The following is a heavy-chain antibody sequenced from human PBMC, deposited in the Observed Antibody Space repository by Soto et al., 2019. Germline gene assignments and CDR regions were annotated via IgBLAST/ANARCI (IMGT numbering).Heavy chain of an antibody. J-gene: IGHJ6*02. CDR1: GYTFTSYG. CDR3: ARGGEYCTNGVCYREFSYYRMGV. CDR2: ISAYNGNT. D-gene: IGHD2-8*01. Sequence: ASVKVSCKASGYTFTSYGISWVRQAPGQGLEWMGWISAYNGNTNYAQKLQGRATMTTDTSTSTAYMELRSLRSDDTAVYYCARGGEYCTNGVCYREFSYYRMGVWGPGTTVTVSS. V-gene: IGHV1-18*01.